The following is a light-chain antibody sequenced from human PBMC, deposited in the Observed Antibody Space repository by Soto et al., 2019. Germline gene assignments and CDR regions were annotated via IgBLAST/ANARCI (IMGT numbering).Light chain of an antibody. V-gene: IGKV3-15*01. J-gene: IGKJ3*01. CDR2: GGF. CDR3: QQPTAWPLT. Sequence: IVLTQSPGTLSVSPGERVILSCRASQTLRNKLAWYQQKPGQAPRLLIYGGFTRATGIPARFSGSGSGTELTLTIISMNSEAFAIYYFQQPTAWPLTFGPGTKLDLK. CDR1: QTLRNK.